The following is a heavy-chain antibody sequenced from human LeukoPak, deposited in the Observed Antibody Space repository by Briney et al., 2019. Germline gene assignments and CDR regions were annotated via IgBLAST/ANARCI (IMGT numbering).Heavy chain of an antibody. D-gene: IGHD3-3*01. J-gene: IGHJ4*02. Sequence: GGSLRLSCAASGFTFSSYSMNWVRQAPGKGLEWVSSISSSSSYIYYADSVKGRFTISRDNAKNSLYLQMNSLRAEDTAVYYCARDAAYYDFWSGEPLHPFDYWGQGTLVTVSS. CDR3: ARDAAYYDFWSGEPLHPFDY. CDR1: GFTFSSYS. CDR2: ISSSSSYI. V-gene: IGHV3-21*01.